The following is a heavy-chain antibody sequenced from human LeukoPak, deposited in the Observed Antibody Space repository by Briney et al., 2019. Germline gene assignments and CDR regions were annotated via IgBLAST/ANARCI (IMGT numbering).Heavy chain of an antibody. J-gene: IGHJ4*02. Sequence: GGSLRLSCAASGFPFGSYWMHWVRQVPGKGLEWVSAISTSGGSTYYADSVKGRFTISRDNSRNTLYLQMNSLRAEDTAVYYCAKDLGGSYDLWHYWGQGTLVTVSS. CDR1: GFPFGSYW. D-gene: IGHD1-26*01. CDR2: ISTSGGST. CDR3: AKDLGGSYDLWHY. V-gene: IGHV3-23*01.